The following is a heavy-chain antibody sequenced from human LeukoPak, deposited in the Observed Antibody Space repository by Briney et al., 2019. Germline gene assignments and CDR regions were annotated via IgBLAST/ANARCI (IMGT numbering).Heavy chain of an antibody. Sequence: GGSLRLSCAASGFTFSSYWMSWVRQAPGKGLEWVANIKQDGSEKYYVDSVKGRFTISRDNAKNTLYVQMNSLRTDDAAVYYCAKSKSPYPMDYIFDFWGQGTLVTVSS. CDR3: AKSKSPYPMDYIFDF. CDR1: GFTFSSYW. V-gene: IGHV3-7*01. J-gene: IGHJ4*02. CDR2: IKQDGSEK. D-gene: IGHD4-11*01.